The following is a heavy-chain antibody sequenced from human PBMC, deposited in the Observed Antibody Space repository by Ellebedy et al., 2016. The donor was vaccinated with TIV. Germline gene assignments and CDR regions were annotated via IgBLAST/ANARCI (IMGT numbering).Heavy chain of an antibody. V-gene: IGHV1-46*01. D-gene: IGHD1-20*01. CDR3: ARECDNCYWFDP. J-gene: IGHJ5*02. CDR2: INPSAGST. Sequence: ASVKVSCXASGYIFTSYLIHWVRQAPGQGLEWMGIINPSAGSTNYPQKFQGRVTMTRDTSTSTVYMELSSLRSEDTAVYYCARECDNCYWFDPWGQGTPVTVSS. CDR1: GYIFTSYL.